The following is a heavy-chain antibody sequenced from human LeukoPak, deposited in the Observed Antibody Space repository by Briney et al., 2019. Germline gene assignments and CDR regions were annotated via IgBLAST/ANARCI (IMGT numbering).Heavy chain of an antibody. V-gene: IGHV4-39*02. J-gene: IGHJ4*02. CDR1: GGSISSSSYY. D-gene: IGHD3-16*01. Sequence: SETLSLTCTVSGGSISSSSYYWGWIRQPPGKGLEWIGSIYYSGSTYYYPSLKSRVTISVDTSKNQFSLKLSSVTAADTAVYYCAREEAGGRAGYWGQGTLVTVSS. CDR3: AREEAGGRAGY. CDR2: IYYSGST.